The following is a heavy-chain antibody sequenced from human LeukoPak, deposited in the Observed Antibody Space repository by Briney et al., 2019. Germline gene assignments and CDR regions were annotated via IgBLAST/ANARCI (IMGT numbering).Heavy chain of an antibody. Sequence: SETLSLTCAVSGYSISSGYYWGWIRQPPGKGQEWIGSIYHSGSTYYNPSLKSRVTISVDTSKNQFSLKLSSVTAADTAVYYCARDVLLWFGESYYFDYWGQGTLVTVSS. V-gene: IGHV4-38-2*02. CDR1: GYSISSGYY. CDR3: ARDVLLWFGESYYFDY. J-gene: IGHJ4*02. D-gene: IGHD3-10*01. CDR2: IYHSGST.